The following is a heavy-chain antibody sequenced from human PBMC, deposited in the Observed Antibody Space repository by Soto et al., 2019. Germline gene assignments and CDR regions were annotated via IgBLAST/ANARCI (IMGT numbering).Heavy chain of an antibody. CDR3: GRGDYANAFDI. CDR2: IYHSGST. J-gene: IGHJ3*02. Sequence: PSETLSLTCTVSGDSISTNSYSWGWIRQPPGKGLEWIGNIYHSGSTYYNASLKSRVTISVDRSKNQFSLKLSSVTAADTAVYYCGRGDYANAFDIWGQGTMVTVSS. CDR1: GDSISTNSYS. V-gene: IGHV4-39*07. D-gene: IGHD4-17*01.